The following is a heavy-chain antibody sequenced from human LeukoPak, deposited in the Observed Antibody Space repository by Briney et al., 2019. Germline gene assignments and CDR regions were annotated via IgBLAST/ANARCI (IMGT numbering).Heavy chain of an antibody. CDR2: ISYDGGNK. CDR3: ANLHGDYPAY. J-gene: IGHJ4*02. V-gene: IGHV3-30*18. Sequence: GGSLRLSCAASGFSFSKFGMHWVRQAPGKGLEWVAVISYDGGNKYYADSVKGRFAISRDNSKNTLYLQMSSLRTEDTAVYYCANLHGDYPAYWGQGTLVTVSS. D-gene: IGHD4-17*01. CDR1: GFSFSKFG.